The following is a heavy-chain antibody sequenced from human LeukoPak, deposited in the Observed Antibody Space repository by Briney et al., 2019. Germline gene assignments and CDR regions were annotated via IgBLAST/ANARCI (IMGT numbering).Heavy chain of an antibody. CDR1: GFTFSSYG. D-gene: IGHD3-3*01. CDR2: ISYDGSNK. V-gene: IGHV3-30*03. J-gene: IGHJ4*02. CDR3: ARGGAYYDFWIGYYNPDY. Sequence: GGSLRLSCAASGFTFSSYGMHWVRQAPGKGLEWVAVISYDGSNKYYADSVKGRFTISRDNSKNTLYLQMNSLRAEDTAVYYCARGGAYYDFWIGYYNPDYWGQGTLVTVSS.